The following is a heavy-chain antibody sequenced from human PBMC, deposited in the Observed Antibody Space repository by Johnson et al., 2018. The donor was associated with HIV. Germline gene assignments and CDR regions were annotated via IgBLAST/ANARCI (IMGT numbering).Heavy chain of an antibody. CDR3: ARPGGDYSAFDI. CDR1: GFTFSSYA. J-gene: IGHJ3*02. V-gene: IGHV3-30*04. D-gene: IGHD4-17*01. CDR2: LSYPGSNN. Sequence: QMQLVESGGGVVQPWRSLRLSCAASGFTFSSYAMHWVRQAPGTGLEWVAVLSYPGSNNYYADSVKGRFTISRDNSKNTLYLQMNSLRAEDTAVYYCARPGGDYSAFDIWGQGTMVTVSS.